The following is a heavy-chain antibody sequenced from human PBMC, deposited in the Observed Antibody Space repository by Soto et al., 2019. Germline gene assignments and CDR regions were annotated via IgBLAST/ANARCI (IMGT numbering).Heavy chain of an antibody. D-gene: IGHD1-26*01. CDR2: IYHSGST. V-gene: IGHV4-4*02. CDR3: ASKSWEFPNWFDP. CDR1: GGSISSSIW. Sequence: QVQLQESGPGLVKPSGTLSLTCTVSGGSISSSIWWSWVRQPPGKGLEWIGEIYHSGSTNYNPSLRSRVSISVDKSKNQFSLKLSSVTAADTAVYYCASKSWEFPNWFDPWGQGTLVTVSS. J-gene: IGHJ5*02.